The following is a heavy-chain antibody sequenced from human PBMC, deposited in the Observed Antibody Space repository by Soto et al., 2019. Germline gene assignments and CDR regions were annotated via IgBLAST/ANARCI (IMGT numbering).Heavy chain of an antibody. V-gene: IGHV3-53*01. CDR1: GFTVSNNY. CDR2: IYSGGYT. J-gene: IGHJ4*02. CDR3: GGRGGGGGY. D-gene: IGHD3-16*01. Sequence: EVQLVESGGGLIQPGGSLRLSCAVSGFTVSNNYMSWVRQAPGKGLEGVSVIYSGGYTAYGDSVKGRFTISRDNSKNTLFLKRTTLRATAAAVFYWGGRGGGGGYWGQGTLVTVSS.